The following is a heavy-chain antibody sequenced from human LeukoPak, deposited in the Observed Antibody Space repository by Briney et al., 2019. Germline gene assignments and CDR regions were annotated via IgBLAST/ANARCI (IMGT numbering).Heavy chain of an antibody. V-gene: IGHV3-9*01. Sequence: GGSLRLSCAASGFTVSSYYMNWVRQAPGKGLEWVSGISWNSGSIGYADSVKGRFTISRDNAKNSLYLQMNSLRAEDTALYYCAKDGVAARHYYYGMDVWGQGTTVTVSS. CDR2: ISWNSGSI. CDR3: AKDGVAARHYYYGMDV. CDR1: GFTVSSYY. J-gene: IGHJ6*02. D-gene: IGHD6-6*01.